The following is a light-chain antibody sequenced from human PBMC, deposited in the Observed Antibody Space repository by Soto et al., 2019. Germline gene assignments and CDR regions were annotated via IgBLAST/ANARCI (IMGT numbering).Light chain of an antibody. V-gene: IGLV2-23*01. J-gene: IGLJ2*01. CDR2: EGS. Sequence: QSALTQPASVSGSPGQSITISCTGTSSDVGSYNLVSWYQQHPGKAPKLMIYEGSKRPSGVSNRFSGSKSGNTASLTISGLQAEDEADYYCCSYAGSRGVVFGRGTKSPS. CDR3: CSYAGSRGVV. CDR1: SSDVGSYNL.